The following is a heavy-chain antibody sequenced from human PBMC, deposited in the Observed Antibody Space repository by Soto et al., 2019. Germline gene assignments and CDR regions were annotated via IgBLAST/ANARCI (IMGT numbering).Heavy chain of an antibody. CDR3: AADRRLGELLYYYYGMDV. CDR2: IVVGSGNT. Sequence: GASVKVSCKASGFTFTSSAVQWVRQARGQRLEWIGWIVVGSGNTNYAQKFQERVTITRDMSTSTAYMELSSLRSEDTAVYYCAADRRLGELLYYYYGMDVWGQGTTVTVSS. D-gene: IGHD3-10*01. J-gene: IGHJ6*02. V-gene: IGHV1-58*01. CDR1: GFTFTSSA.